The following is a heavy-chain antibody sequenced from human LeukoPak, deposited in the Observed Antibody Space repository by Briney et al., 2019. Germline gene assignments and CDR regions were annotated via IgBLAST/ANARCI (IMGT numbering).Heavy chain of an antibody. CDR2: ISNGGTTI. CDR1: GFAFSDYY. J-gene: IGHJ4*02. V-gene: IGHV3-11*01. Sequence: PAGSLRLSCAASGFAFSDYYMSWIRQAPGKGLQWIAYISNGGTTIDYTDSVRGRSTISRDNAKNSLYLQMNSLRAEDTAVYYCARDPGFHWGQGILVTVSS. CDR3: ARDPGFH.